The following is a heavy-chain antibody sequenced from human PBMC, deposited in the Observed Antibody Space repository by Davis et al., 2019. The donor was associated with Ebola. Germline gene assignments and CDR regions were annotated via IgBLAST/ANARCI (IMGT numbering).Heavy chain of an antibody. CDR1: EFTFSSYS. CDR2: ISSSSGTI. D-gene: IGHD3-3*01. V-gene: IGHV3-48*02. CDR3: ATTVTIFGKPIGYYYYYYMDV. J-gene: IGHJ6*03. Sequence: GESLKISCAASEFTFSSYSMNWVRQAPGKGLEWLSYISSSSGTIYYADSVKGRFTISRDNAKNSLFLQMNSLRDEDTAVYYCATTVTIFGKPIGYYYYYYMDVWGKGTTVTVSS.